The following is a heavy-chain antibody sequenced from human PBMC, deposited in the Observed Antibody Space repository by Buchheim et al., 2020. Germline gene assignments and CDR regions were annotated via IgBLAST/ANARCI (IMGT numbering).Heavy chain of an antibody. CDR1: GFSLSTSGMR. Sequence: QVTLKESGPALVKPTQTLTLTCTFSGFSLSTSGMRVSWIRQPPGGALEWLARIDWDDDKFYTISLETRLTISKDNSKNQVVLTMTDMDPVDTATYYCARTPGQGNYYYFYMDVWGKGTT. V-gene: IGHV2-70*04. J-gene: IGHJ6*03. CDR3: ARTPGQGNYYYFYMDV. CDR2: IDWDDDK.